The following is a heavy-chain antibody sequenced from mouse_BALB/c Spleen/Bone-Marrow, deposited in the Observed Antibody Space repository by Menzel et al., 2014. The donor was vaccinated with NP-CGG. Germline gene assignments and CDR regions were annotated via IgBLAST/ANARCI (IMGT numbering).Heavy chain of an antibody. V-gene: IGHV1S81*02. CDR2: INPSDGRT. J-gene: IGHJ1*01. CDR1: GYTFTSYW. D-gene: IGHD1-1*01. CDR3: ARYYNWYFDV. Sequence: VQLHQSGAELVKPGASVKLSCKASGYTFTSYWMRWVNQRPRQGLEWIGEINPSDGRTYYNEKFKNKATLTVDKSSSTAYMQLSSLTSEDSAVYYCARYYNWYFDVWGAGTTVTVSS.